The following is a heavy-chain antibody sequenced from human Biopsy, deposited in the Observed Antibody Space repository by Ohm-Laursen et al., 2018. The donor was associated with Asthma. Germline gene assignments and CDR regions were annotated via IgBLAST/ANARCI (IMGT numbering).Heavy chain of an antibody. J-gene: IGHJ1*01. Sequence: LRLSCSASGFTFGDYWMSWVRQVPGKGLEWVANIKHDGSEKNHVDSLKGRFTISRDNAKNSLYLQMNSLRAEDTAVYYCARTFHFWSPYHAEHYQLWGQDTLVTVSS. CDR3: ARTFHFWSPYHAEHYQL. D-gene: IGHD3-3*02. CDR1: GFTFGDYW. V-gene: IGHV3-7*01. CDR2: IKHDGSEK.